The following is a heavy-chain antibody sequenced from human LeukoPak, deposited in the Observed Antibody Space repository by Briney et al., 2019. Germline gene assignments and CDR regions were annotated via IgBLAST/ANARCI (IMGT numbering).Heavy chain of an antibody. CDR2: IYYSGST. CDR1: GDSISRSRHF. V-gene: IGHV4-61*05. CDR3: AGGYSSSWYRDY. J-gene: IGHJ4*02. Sequence: SETLSLTCNVSGDSISRSRHFWAWIRQSPGRGLEWIGYIYYSGSTNYNPSLKSRVTISVDTSKNQFSLKLSSVTAADTAVYYCAGGYSSSWYRDYWGQGTLVTVSS. D-gene: IGHD6-13*01.